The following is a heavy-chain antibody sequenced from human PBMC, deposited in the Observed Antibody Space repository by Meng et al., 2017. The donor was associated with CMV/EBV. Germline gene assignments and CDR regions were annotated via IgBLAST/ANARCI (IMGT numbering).Heavy chain of an antibody. V-gene: IGHV3-15*01. D-gene: IGHD3-3*01. J-gene: IGHJ6*02. CDR1: GFTFSKAW. CDR3: ARDPYDFWTSYYYGMDV. Sequence: GESLKISCAASGFTFSKAWMSWVRQAPGKGLEWVGRIKSKTDGGTTDYASPVKGRFTISRDDSKNTLYLQMNSLKTEDTAVYYCARDPYDFWTSYYYGMDVWGQGTTVTVSS. CDR2: IKSKTDGGTT.